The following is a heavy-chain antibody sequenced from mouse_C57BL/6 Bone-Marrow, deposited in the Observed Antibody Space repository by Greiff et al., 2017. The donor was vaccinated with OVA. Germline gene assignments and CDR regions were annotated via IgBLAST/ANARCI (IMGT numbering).Heavy chain of an antibody. Sequence: EVKLVESEGGLVQPGSSMKLSCTASGFTFSDYYMAWVRQVPEKGLEWVANINYDGSSTYYLDSLKSRFIISRDNAKNILYLQMSSLKSEDTATYYCARETGTVLDYWGQGTTLTVSS. CDR3: ARETGTVLDY. D-gene: IGHD4-1*01. J-gene: IGHJ2*01. CDR1: GFTFSDYY. CDR2: INYDGSST. V-gene: IGHV5-16*01.